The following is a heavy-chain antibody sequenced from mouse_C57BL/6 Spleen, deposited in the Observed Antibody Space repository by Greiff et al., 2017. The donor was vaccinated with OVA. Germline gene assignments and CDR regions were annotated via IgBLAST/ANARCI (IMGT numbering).Heavy chain of an antibody. CDR2: INPNNGGT. V-gene: IGHV1-22*01. CDR3: ARGGPTTGFAY. CDR1: GFTFTVSN. Sequence: VLLQQSGPALVKPGASVKMSCNASGFTFTVSNMHCVKQRPGKSLEWIGYINPNNGGTSYNQKFKGKATMTVNQSSSTAYMELRSLTTEDSAVYYCARGGPTTGFAYWGQGTLVTVSA. J-gene: IGHJ3*01.